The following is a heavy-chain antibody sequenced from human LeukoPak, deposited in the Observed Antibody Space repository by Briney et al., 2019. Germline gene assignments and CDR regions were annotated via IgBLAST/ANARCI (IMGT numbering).Heavy chain of an antibody. D-gene: IGHD3-10*01. CDR3: ATWLGATINC. Sequence: PGGSLRLSCAASGFTFSDSSMHWVRQASGKGLEWVGHIRNKPNNHATAYPASVKGRFTISRDDSKSTAYLQMSSLKSEGTAVYYSATWLGATINCWSQGTLVTVSA. J-gene: IGHJ4*02. CDR2: IRNKPNNHAT. CDR1: GFTFSDSS. V-gene: IGHV3-73*01.